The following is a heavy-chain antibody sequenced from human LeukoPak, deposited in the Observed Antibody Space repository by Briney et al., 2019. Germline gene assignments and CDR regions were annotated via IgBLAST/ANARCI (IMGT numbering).Heavy chain of an antibody. J-gene: IGHJ6*02. Sequence: SETLSLTCTVSGGSISSYYWSWIRQPPGKGLEWIGYIYYSVSTNYNPSLKSRVTISVDTSKNQFSLKLSSVTAADTAVYYCARGHTDRGMDVWGQGTMVTVSS. CDR3: ARGHTDRGMDV. CDR2: IYYSVST. V-gene: IGHV4-59*01. CDR1: GGSISSYY.